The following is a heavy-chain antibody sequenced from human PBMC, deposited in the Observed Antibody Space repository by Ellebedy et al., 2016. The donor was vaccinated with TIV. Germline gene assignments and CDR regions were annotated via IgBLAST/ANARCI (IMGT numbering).Heavy chain of an antibody. CDR3: ASYGDFGHNWFDP. CDR2: IYSGGAT. D-gene: IGHD4-17*01. CDR1: GFTVSSTY. J-gene: IGHJ5*02. Sequence: GGSLRLSCAASGFTVSSTYMSWVRQAPGKGLEWVSVIYSGGATYYADSVKGRFTVSRDNSKNMLFLQMNSLRAEDTAVYYCASYGDFGHNWFDPWGQGTPVTVSS. V-gene: IGHV3-53*01.